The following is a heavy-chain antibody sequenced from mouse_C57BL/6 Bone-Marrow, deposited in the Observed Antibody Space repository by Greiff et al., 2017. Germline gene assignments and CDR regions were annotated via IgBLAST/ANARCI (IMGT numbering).Heavy chain of an antibody. D-gene: IGHD1-1*01. CDR2: IYPGDGDT. J-gene: IGHJ2*01. CDR3: ARGGITTVVHFDY. Sequence: QVQLQQSGPELVKPGASVKISCKASGYAFSSSWLNWVKQRPGKGLEWIGRIYPGDGDTNYNGKFKGKATLTADKSSSTAYMQLSSLTSEDSAVXFCARGGITTVVHFDYWGQGTTLTVSS. V-gene: IGHV1-82*01. CDR1: GYAFSSSW.